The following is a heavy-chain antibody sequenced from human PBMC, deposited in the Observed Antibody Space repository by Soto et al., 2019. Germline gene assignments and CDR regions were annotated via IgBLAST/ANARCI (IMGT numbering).Heavy chain of an antibody. V-gene: IGHV1-69*06. CDR1: GGTFSSYA. Sequence: ASVKVSCKASGGTFSSYAISWVRQAPGQGLEWMGGIIPIFGTANYAQKFQGRVTITADKSTSTAYMELSSLRSEDTAVYYCARGVLDGYNFLESFDYWGQGTQVTVSS. D-gene: IGHD5-12*01. CDR3: ARGVLDGYNFLESFDY. CDR2: IIPIFGTA. J-gene: IGHJ4*02.